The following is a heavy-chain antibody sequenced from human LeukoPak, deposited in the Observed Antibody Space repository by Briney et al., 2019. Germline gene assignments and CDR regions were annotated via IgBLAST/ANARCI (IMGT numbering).Heavy chain of an antibody. CDR1: GFTPGDYG. CDR3: ASDKLGTDAFDI. J-gene: IGHJ3*02. CDR2: IWYDGTNK. V-gene: IGHV3-33*01. Sequence: GRSLRLSCTGSGFTPGDYGMHWVRQAPGKGLEWVAVIWYDGTNKYYADSVKGRFSISRENSKNTLYLQMNSLRAEDTAVYYCASDKLGTDAFDIWGQGTVVTVSS. D-gene: IGHD7-27*01.